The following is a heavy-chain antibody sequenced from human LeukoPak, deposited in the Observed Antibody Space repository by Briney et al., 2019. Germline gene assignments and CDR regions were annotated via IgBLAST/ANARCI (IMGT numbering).Heavy chain of an antibody. Sequence: SETLSLTCTVSGGSISSYYWSWIRQPPGKGLEWIGRIYTSGSTNYNPSLKSRVTMSVDTSKNQFSLKLSSVTAADTAVYYCAREVGDYIKGSHYMDVWGKGTTVTVSS. CDR2: IYTSGST. CDR1: GGSISSYY. J-gene: IGHJ6*03. V-gene: IGHV4-4*07. D-gene: IGHD4-11*01. CDR3: AREVGDYIKGSHYMDV.